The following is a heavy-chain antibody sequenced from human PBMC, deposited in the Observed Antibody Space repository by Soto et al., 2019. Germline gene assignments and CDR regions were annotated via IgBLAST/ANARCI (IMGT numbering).Heavy chain of an antibody. CDR2: IWYDGTSK. CDR1: GFSFSFYG. V-gene: IGHV3-30*02. D-gene: IGHD3-3*01. J-gene: IGHJ6*02. CDR3: ARDGTPLRFMEKNYYNYFPGMDA. Sequence: QMQLVESGGGVVQPGGSLRLSCGSSGFSFSFYGMHWVRQAPGKGLEWVAFIWYDGTSKFYADSVKGRFTISRDNSKTTLLLEMNSLRAEDAAVYYCARDGTPLRFMEKNYYNYFPGMDAWGQGTTV.